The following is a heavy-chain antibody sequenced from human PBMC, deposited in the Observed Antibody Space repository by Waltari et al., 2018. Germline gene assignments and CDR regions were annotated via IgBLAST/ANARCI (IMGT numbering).Heavy chain of an antibody. J-gene: IGHJ4*02. CDR1: GFTFSDYY. D-gene: IGHD6-13*01. CDR2: SSSSGTTN. Sequence: QVELVKSGGVLVKPGGSVRLPCAASGFTFSDYYMSWIRRVRGKGVGWVWISSSSGTTNAYADCVKGRFSSSRDNAKNSLYLQRNSVRAEDTDVYYCASVGRSWYGCLGYWGQGTLVTVAS. V-gene: IGHV3-11*04. CDR3: ASVGRSWYGCLGY.